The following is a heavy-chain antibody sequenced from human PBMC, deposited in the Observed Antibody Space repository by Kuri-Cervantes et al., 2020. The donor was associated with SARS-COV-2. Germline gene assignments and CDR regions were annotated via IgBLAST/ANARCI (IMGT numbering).Heavy chain of an antibody. J-gene: IGHJ6*02. D-gene: IGHD2-2*01. CDR1: GFTFGDYA. V-gene: IGHV3-23*01. Sequence: GESLKISCTASGFTFGDYAMSWVRQAPGKGLEWVSAISGSGGSTYYADSVKGRFTISRDNAKNSLYLQMNSLRAEDTAVYYCARGGVVPAASDPYYYYGMDVWGQGTTVTVSS. CDR3: ARGGVVPAASDPYYYYGMDV. CDR2: ISGSGGST.